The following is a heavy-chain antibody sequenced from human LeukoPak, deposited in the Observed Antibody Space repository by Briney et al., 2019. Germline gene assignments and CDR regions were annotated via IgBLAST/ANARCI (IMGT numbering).Heavy chain of an antibody. D-gene: IGHD3-22*01. CDR1: GGSLSSYY. Sequence: SETLSLTCTVSGGSLSSYYWSWIRQPAGKGLEWIGRIYTSGSTNYNPSLKSRATMSVDTSKNQFSLKLSSVTAADTAVYYCARDSSGYPWGWFDPWGQGTLVTVSS. V-gene: IGHV4-4*07. CDR3: ARDSSGYPWGWFDP. CDR2: IYTSGST. J-gene: IGHJ5*02.